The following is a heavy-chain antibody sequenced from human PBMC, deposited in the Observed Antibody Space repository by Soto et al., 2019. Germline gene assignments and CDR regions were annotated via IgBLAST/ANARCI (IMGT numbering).Heavy chain of an antibody. D-gene: IGHD1-1*01. CDR1: GCTFSSNA. J-gene: IGHJ5*02. Sequence: EVQILESGGGLVQPGGSLRLSCAASGCTFSSNAMNWVRQAPGKGLEWVSVISDTGGRIYYADSVKCRFTISRDNSKTTLYLEMNSLRVEDTAVYYCAKSLNINWKNWFDPWGQGTLVTVSS. CDR3: AKSLNINWKNWFDP. V-gene: IGHV3-23*01. CDR2: ISDTGGRI.